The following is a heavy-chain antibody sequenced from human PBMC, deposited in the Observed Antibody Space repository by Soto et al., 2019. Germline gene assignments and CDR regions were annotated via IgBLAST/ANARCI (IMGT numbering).Heavy chain of an antibody. J-gene: IGHJ6*02. CDR3: ARGHEYCGGDCYSFYYGMDV. CDR1: GFTFSSYG. CDR2: ISYDGSNK. V-gene: IGHV3-30*03. Sequence: GGSLRLSCAASGFTFSSYGMHWVRQAPGKGLEWVAVISYDGSNKYYADSVKGRFTISRDNSKNTLYLQMNSLRAEDTAVYYCARGHEYCGGDCYSFYYGMDVWGQGTTVTVSS. D-gene: IGHD2-21*02.